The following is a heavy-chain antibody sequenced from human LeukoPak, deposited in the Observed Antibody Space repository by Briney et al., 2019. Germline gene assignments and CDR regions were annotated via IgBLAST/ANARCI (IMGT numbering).Heavy chain of an antibody. V-gene: IGHV5-51*03. Sequence: GESLKISCKGCGYSFTSYWIGWVRQIPGKGLGWMGIIYPGDSDTRYSPSFQGQVTISADKSISTAYLQWSSLKASDTAMYYCARSGVPAANWFDPWGQGTLVTVSS. CDR3: ARSGVPAANWFDP. D-gene: IGHD2-2*01. CDR1: GYSFTSYW. CDR2: IYPGDSDT. J-gene: IGHJ5*02.